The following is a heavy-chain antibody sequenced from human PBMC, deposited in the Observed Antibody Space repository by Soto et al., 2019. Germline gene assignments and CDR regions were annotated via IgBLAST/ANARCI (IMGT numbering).Heavy chain of an antibody. CDR1: GFSLSTSGMC. CDR3: ARVRKSIAARMGSIRYYYYGMDV. D-gene: IGHD6-6*01. J-gene: IGHJ6*02. Sequence: SGPTLVNPTQTLTLTCTFSGFSLSTSGMCVSWIRQPPGKALEWLALIDWDDDKYYSTSLKTRLTISKDTSKNQVVLTMTNMDPVDTATYYCARVRKSIAARMGSIRYYYYGMDVWGQGTTVTVSS. V-gene: IGHV2-70*01. CDR2: IDWDDDK.